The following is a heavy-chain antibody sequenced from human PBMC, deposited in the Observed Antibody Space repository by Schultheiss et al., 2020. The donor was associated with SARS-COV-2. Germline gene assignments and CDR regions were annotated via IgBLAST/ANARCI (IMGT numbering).Heavy chain of an antibody. Sequence: SVKVSCKASGGTFSSYAISWVRQAPGQGLEWMGWINPNSGGTNYAQKFQGRVTITADESTSTAYMELSSLRSEDTAVYYCAREDTRSGSYDYWGQGTLVTVSS. CDR2: INPNSGGT. J-gene: IGHJ4*02. CDR1: GGTFSSYA. V-gene: IGHV1-69*13. CDR3: AREDTRSGSYDY. D-gene: IGHD1-26*01.